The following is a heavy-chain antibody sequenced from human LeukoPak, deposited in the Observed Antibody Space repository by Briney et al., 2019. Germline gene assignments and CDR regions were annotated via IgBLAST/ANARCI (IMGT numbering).Heavy chain of an antibody. J-gene: IGHJ4*02. D-gene: IGHD3-22*01. CDR3: ARGGIPREITMIVVENDDPPFDY. V-gene: IGHV3-21*01. CDR1: GFIFSNYW. Sequence: GGSLRLSCATSGFIFSNYWMTWVRQAPGKGLEWVSSISSSSSYIYYADSVKGRFTISRDNAKNSLYLQMNSLRAEDTAVYYCARGGIPREITMIVVENDDPPFDYWGQGTLVTVSS. CDR2: ISSSSSYI.